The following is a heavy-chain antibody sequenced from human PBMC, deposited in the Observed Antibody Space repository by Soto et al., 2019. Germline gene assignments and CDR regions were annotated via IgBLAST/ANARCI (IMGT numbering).Heavy chain of an antibody. CDR3: ARWISTTRYYYYYGMHV. J-gene: IGHJ6*04. D-gene: IGHD2-2*01. V-gene: IGHV1-46*01. CDR2: VNPSGGIT. Sequence: AAVKFYCKASGYTLTSDYLHWVRQAPGQVPECMGIVNPSGGITNDAQKFQDRVTMTSDTSTSTVYMELSSRRSEDTAVYYCARWISTTRYYYYYGMHVWG. CDR1: GYTLTSDY.